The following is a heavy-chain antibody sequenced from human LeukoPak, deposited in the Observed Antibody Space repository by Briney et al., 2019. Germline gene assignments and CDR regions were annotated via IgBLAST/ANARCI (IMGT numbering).Heavy chain of an antibody. CDR2: IIPIFGTA. J-gene: IGHJ6*02. CDR1: GGTFSGYA. Sequence: SVKVSCKASGGTFSGYAISWVRQAPGQGLEWMGGIIPIFGTANYAQKFQGRVTITADESTSTAYMELSSLRSEDTAVYYCATALCFGYCSGGSDVWGQGTTVTVSS. V-gene: IGHV1-69*13. D-gene: IGHD2-15*01. CDR3: ATALCFGYCSGGSDV.